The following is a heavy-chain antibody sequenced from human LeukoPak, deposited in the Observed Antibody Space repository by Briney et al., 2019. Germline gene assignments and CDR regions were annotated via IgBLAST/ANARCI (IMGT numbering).Heavy chain of an antibody. CDR3: ARTNGDYPHYYYYYYMDV. CDR1: GGSISSYY. CDR2: IYYSGST. J-gene: IGHJ6*03. V-gene: IGHV4-59*01. Sequence: SETLSLTCTVSGGSISSYYWSWIRQPPGEGLEWIGYIYYSGSTNYNPSLKSRVTISVDTSKNQFSLKLSSVTAADTAVYYCARTNGDYPHYYYYYYMDVWGKGTTVTVSS. D-gene: IGHD4-17*01.